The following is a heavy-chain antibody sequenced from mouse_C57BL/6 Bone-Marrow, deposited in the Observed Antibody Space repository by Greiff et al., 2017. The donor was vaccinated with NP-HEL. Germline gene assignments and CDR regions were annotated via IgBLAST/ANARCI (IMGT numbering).Heavy chain of an antibody. J-gene: IGHJ4*01. CDR2: ISNLAYSI. CDR1: GFTFSDYG. CDR3: ARWGYYGSSLYYYAMDY. V-gene: IGHV5-15*01. D-gene: IGHD1-1*01. Sequence: EVKLVESGGGLVQPGGSLKLSCAASGFTFSDYGMAWVRQAPRKGPEWVAFISNLAYSIYYADTVTGRFTISRENAKNTLYLEMSSLRSEDTAMYYCARWGYYGSSLYYYAMDYWGQGTSVTVSS.